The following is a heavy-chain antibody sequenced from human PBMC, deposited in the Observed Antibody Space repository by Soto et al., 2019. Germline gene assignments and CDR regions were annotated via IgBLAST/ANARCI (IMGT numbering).Heavy chain of an antibody. J-gene: IGHJ4*02. Sequence: QVQLVESGGGVVQPGRSLRLSCAASGFTFSSHGMHWVRQAPGKGLEWVAVIWYDGSNKYYADSVKGRFTISRDNSKNRLYIQMNSLRAEDTAVYYCASKGQQLELDYWGQGTLVTVSS. V-gene: IGHV3-33*01. CDR1: GFTFSSHG. CDR3: ASKGQQLELDY. CDR2: IWYDGSNK. D-gene: IGHD6-13*01.